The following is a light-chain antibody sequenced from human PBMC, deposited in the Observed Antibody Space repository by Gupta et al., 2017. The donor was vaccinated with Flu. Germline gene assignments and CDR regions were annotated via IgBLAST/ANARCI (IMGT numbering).Light chain of an antibody. CDR2: DAS. J-gene: IGKJ2*01. Sequence: RATRSCRASQNIINNNLAWYQQRPGQAPRLLNYDASSRATDIPDRFSGSGSGTDFTLTISRLEPEDFAFYYCQQYGSSPMYTFDQGTKLEIK. CDR3: QQYGSSPMYT. CDR1: QNIINNN. V-gene: IGKV3-20*01.